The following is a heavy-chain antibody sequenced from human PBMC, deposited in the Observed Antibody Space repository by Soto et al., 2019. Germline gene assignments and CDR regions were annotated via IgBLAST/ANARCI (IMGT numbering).Heavy chain of an antibody. D-gene: IGHD2-21*01. CDR2: INTDGSAT. CDR1: GFTFSNYW. V-gene: IGHV3-74*01. J-gene: IGHJ4*02. CDR3: ARDGEGY. Sequence: EVQLVESGGGLVQPGGSLRLSCAASGFTFSNYWMHWVRQVPGKGLVWVSRINTDGSATRYADSVKGRFTVSRDNAKNTQYLQMNSLRVEDTAVYYCARDGEGYWGQGTLVTVSS.